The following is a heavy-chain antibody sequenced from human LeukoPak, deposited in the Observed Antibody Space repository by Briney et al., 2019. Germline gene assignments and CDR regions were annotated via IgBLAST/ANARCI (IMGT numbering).Heavy chain of an antibody. D-gene: IGHD6-13*01. J-gene: IGHJ4*02. Sequence: GASVKVSCKASGYTFTSYYMHWVRQAPGQGVEWMGIINPSGGSTSYAQKFQGRVTMTRDMSMSTVYMELSSLRSEDTAVYYCASYSSSWSGLDYWGQGTLVTVSS. CDR2: INPSGGST. V-gene: IGHV1-46*01. CDR1: GYTFTSYY. CDR3: ASYSSSWSGLDY.